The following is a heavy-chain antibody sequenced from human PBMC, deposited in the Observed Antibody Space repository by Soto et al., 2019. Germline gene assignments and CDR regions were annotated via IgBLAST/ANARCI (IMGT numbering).Heavy chain of an antibody. V-gene: IGHV1-8*01. Sequence: ASVKVSCKASGYTFTSYDINWVRQATGQGLEWMGWVNPNSGNTGYAQKFQGRVTMTRNTSISTAYMELSSLRSEDTAVYYCARHPSKYCSSTSCRTYYYYMDVWGKGTTVTVSS. J-gene: IGHJ6*03. CDR2: VNPNSGNT. CDR1: GYTFTSYD. D-gene: IGHD2-2*01. CDR3: ARHPSKYCSSTSCRTYYYYMDV.